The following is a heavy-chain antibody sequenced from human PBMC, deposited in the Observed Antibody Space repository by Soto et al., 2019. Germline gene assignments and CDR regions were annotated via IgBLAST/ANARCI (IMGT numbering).Heavy chain of an antibody. D-gene: IGHD3-10*01. V-gene: IGHV3-23*01. Sequence: GGSLRLSCAASGFTFSSYAMSWVRQAPGKGLEWVSAISGSGGSTYYADSVKGRFTISRDNSKNTLYLQMNSLRAEVTAVYYCASSGMGRVVILLPLPSYYFDYWGQGTLVTVSS. CDR1: GFTFSSYA. CDR3: ASSGMGRVVILLPLPSYYFDY. CDR2: ISGSGGST. J-gene: IGHJ4*02.